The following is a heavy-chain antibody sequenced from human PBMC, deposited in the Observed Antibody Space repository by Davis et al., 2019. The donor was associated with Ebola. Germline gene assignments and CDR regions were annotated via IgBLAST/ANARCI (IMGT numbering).Heavy chain of an antibody. D-gene: IGHD2-21*01. CDR1: GFLFDEYA. CDR2: MTWDDDIT. CDR3: VVDLDCVGDCFSIDH. Sequence: PGGSLRPSCAASGFLFDEYAMLWVRQAPGKGLEWISLMTWDDDITYADSVKGRFTISRDNNKKFLYLQMNSLTTEDTAVYYCVVDLDCVGDCFSIDHWGQGTLVTVS. V-gene: IGHV3-43*01. J-gene: IGHJ4*02.